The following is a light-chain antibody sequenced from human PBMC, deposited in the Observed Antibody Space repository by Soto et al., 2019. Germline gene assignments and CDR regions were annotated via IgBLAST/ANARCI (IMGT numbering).Light chain of an antibody. CDR2: WAS. Sequence: DIVMTQSPDSLAVSLGERASINCKSSQSILYTSNNKNYLAWFQQKPGQPPKLLIYWASTRESGVPDRFSGSGSGTDFTLTISGLQAEDVAVYYCKQYHSSYTFGQGAQLQIK. J-gene: IGKJ2*01. CDR3: KQYHSSYT. V-gene: IGKV4-1*01. CDR1: QSILYTSNNKNY.